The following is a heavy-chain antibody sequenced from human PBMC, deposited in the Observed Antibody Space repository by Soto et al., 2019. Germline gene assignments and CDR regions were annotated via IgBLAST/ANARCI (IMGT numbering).Heavy chain of an antibody. CDR3: ARGLPGYYGADA. Sequence: EVQLVESGGGLVQPGGSLKISCAASGFTFSSYWMHWVRQAPGKGLVWVSRIKGDASSTNYADFVEGRFIISRDSAENTLYLQMNSLRAEDTAVYYCARGLPGYYGADAWGQGTTVTVSS. CDR1: GFTFSSYW. V-gene: IGHV3-74*01. J-gene: IGHJ6*02. D-gene: IGHD5-18*01. CDR2: IKGDASST.